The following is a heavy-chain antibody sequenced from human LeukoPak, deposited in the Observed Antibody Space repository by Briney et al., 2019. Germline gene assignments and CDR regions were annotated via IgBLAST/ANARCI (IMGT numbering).Heavy chain of an antibody. Sequence: GGSLRLSCTASGFTFSSYWMSWVRQAPGKGLEWVANIKQDGSEKYYVDSVKGRFTISRDNAKNSLYLQMNSLRAEDTAVYYCARDGAQEWELLDYYYYYMDVWGKGTTVTVSS. CDR1: GFTFSSYW. V-gene: IGHV3-7*01. J-gene: IGHJ6*03. CDR2: IKQDGSEK. D-gene: IGHD1-26*01. CDR3: ARDGAQEWELLDYYYYYMDV.